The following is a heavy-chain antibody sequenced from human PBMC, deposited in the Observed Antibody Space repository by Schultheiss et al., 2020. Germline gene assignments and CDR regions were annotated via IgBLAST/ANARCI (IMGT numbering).Heavy chain of an antibody. CDR2: ISAYNGNT. J-gene: IGHJ6*02. CDR1: GGTFSSYT. V-gene: IGHV1-18*01. D-gene: IGHD4-17*01. Sequence: ASVKVSCKASGGTFSSYTISWVRQAPGQGLEWMGWISAYNGNTNYAQKLQGRVTMTTDTSTSTAYMELRSLRSDDTAVYYCARRLRQYYYGMDVWGQGTTVTVSS. CDR3: ARRLRQYYYGMDV.